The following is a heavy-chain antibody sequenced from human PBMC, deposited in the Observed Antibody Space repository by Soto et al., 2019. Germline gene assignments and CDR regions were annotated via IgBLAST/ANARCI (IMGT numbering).Heavy chain of an antibody. J-gene: IGHJ6*02. D-gene: IGHD3-22*01. CDR3: ARDSNDNSGYYHHYYYGMDV. Sequence: ASVKVSCNAFGYPFTSYGIHWVRQAPAQRGEWTGGINAGNGNTKYSEKFQGRVTITRDTSTSTAYLELSSLRAEDTAVYYCARDSNDNSGYYHHYYYGMDVWGQGTTVTVSS. CDR2: INAGNGNT. V-gene: IGHV1-3*01. CDR1: GYPFTSYG.